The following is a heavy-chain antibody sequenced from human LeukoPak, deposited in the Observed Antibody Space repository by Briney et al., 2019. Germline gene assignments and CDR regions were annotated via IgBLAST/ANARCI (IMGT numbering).Heavy chain of an antibody. Sequence: GGSLRLSCAASGFTVSSNYMSWVRQAPGKGLEWVSVIYSGGSTYYADSVKGRFTISRDNSKNTLYLQMNSLRAEDTAVYYCARDGENSYYDSSAPDYWGQGTLVTVSS. V-gene: IGHV3-53*01. J-gene: IGHJ4*02. CDR3: ARDGENSYYDSSAPDY. CDR2: IYSGGST. D-gene: IGHD3-22*01. CDR1: GFTVSSNY.